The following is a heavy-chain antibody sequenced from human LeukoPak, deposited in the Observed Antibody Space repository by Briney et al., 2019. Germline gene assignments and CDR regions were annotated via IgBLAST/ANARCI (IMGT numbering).Heavy chain of an antibody. CDR2: ISGSASGGIT. Sequence: GGSLRLSCAASGLTFSIYGMSWVRQSPGKGLEWVSAISGSASGGITNYADSVRGRFTISRDDYRNTLYLQMNSLRVEDTAVYYCAKDRENTASHDAFDIWGQGTMVTVSS. D-gene: IGHD2/OR15-2a*01. V-gene: IGHV3-23*01. CDR3: AKDRENTASHDAFDI. CDR1: GLTFSIYG. J-gene: IGHJ3*02.